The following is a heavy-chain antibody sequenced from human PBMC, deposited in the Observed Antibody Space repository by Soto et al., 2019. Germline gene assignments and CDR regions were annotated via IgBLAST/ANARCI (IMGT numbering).Heavy chain of an antibody. CDR3: ARAPKVSGSSQTRPDF. CDR2: ISQSGNT. Sequence: SETLSLTCSIYSGSFSGYYWSWIRQPPGKGLEWIGEISQSGNTNYSPSLKSRVSISIDTSKKQFSLNLASVSAADTAVYYCARAPKVSGSSQTRPDFWGQGTMVTVYS. CDR1: SGSFSGYY. J-gene: IGHJ4*02. V-gene: IGHV4-34*01. D-gene: IGHD6-6*01.